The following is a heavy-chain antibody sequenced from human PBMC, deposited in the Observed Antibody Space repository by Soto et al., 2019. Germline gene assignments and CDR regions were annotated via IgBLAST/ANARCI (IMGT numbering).Heavy chain of an antibody. CDR2: ISYDGSNK. J-gene: IGHJ5*02. CDR3: ARESYSSGWLPGWFEP. CDR1: GFTFSSYA. D-gene: IGHD6-19*01. V-gene: IGHV3-30-3*01. Sequence: GGSLRLSCAASGFTFSSYAMHWVRQAPGKGLEWVAVISYDGSNKYYADSVKGRFTISRDNSKNTLYLQMNSLRAEDTAVYYCARESYSSGWLPGWFEPWGQGTLVTVSS.